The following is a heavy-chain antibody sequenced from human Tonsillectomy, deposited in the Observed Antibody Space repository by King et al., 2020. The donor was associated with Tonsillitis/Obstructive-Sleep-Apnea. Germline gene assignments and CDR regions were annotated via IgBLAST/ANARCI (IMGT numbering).Heavy chain of an antibody. CDR2: ISSSGSTI. Sequence: DVQLVESGGGLVQPGGSLRLSCAASGFTFSSYEMNWVRQAPGKGLEWVSYISSSGSTIYYADSVKGRFTISRDNAKNSLYRQMNSLRAEDTAVYYCARERYDILTVYYFDYWGQGTLVTVSS. CDR1: GFTFSSYE. J-gene: IGHJ4*02. V-gene: IGHV3-48*03. D-gene: IGHD3-9*01. CDR3: ARERYDILTVYYFDY.